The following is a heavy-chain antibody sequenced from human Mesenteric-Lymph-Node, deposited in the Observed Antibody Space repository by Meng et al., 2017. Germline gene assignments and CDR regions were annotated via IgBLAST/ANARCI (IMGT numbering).Heavy chain of an antibody. CDR2: IYYSGST. CDR3: ARGGYYSFDY. Sequence: LRLQGSGPGLVKPSETLSLTCTVSGGSISSPSYYWGWIRQPPGKGLEWIGTIYYSGSTYYNPSLKSRVTISVDTSKNQFSLRLTSVTAADTAVYYCARGGYYSFDYWGQGTLVTVSS. CDR1: GGSISSPSYY. D-gene: IGHD5-18*01. V-gene: IGHV4-39*01. J-gene: IGHJ4*02.